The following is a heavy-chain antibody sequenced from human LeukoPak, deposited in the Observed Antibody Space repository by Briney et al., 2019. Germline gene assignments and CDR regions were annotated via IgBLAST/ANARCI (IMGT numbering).Heavy chain of an antibody. CDR1: GASVSTYV. Sequence: PSATLSLTCTVSGASVSTYVWSWIRQPAGKTMEWIGRVYASGTTYYNPSLRSRVTLSIDTSKNQFSLSLNSVTAADTAVYYCAKTHCGGGSCDKFDSWGQGILVTVSS. V-gene: IGHV4-4*07. J-gene: IGHJ5*01. CDR3: AKTHCGGGSCDKFDS. CDR2: VYASGTT. D-gene: IGHD2-21*01.